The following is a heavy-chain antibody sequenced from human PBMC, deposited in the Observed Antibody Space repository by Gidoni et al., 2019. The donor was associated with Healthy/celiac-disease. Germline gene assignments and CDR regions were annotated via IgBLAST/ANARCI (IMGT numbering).Heavy chain of an antibody. Sequence: QVQLVQSGAEVKKPGASVKVSCKASGYTFTSDYMHWVRQAPGQGLEWMGIINPSGGSTSYAQKFQGRVTMTRDTSTSTVYMELSSLRSEDTAVFYCARPYRDGQQLVPGAFDIWGQGTMVTVSS. CDR2: INPSGGST. CDR3: ARPYRDGQQLVPGAFDI. J-gene: IGHJ3*02. CDR1: GYTFTSDY. V-gene: IGHV1-46*01. D-gene: IGHD6-13*01.